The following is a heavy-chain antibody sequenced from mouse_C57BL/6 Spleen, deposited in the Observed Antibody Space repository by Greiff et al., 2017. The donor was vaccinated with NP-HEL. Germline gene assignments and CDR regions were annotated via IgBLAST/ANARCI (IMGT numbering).Heavy chain of an antibody. V-gene: IGHV1-7*01. CDR3: ARSYGSSSYAMDY. D-gene: IGHD1-1*01. J-gene: IGHJ4*01. CDR2: INPSSGYT. Sequence: VQLQPSGAELAKPGASVKLSCKASGYTFTSYWMHWVKQRPGQGLEWIGYINPSSGYTKYNQKFKDKATLTADKSSITAYMQLSSLTYEDSAVYYCARSYGSSSYAMDYWGQGTSVTVSS. CDR1: GYTFTSYW.